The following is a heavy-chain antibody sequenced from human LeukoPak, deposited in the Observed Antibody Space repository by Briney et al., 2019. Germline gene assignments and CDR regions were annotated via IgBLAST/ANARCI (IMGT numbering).Heavy chain of an antibody. CDR1: EYSFTSYW. CDR2: IYPDDSDT. V-gene: IGHV5-51*01. Sequence: GESLKISCKAAEYSFTSYWIGWVRQMPGKGLEWMGIIYPDDSDTRYSPSFQGQVTISADKSISTAYLQWSSLKASDTAMYYCARRKYDSSGYTAFDIWGQGTMVTVSS. D-gene: IGHD3-22*01. J-gene: IGHJ3*02. CDR3: ARRKYDSSGYTAFDI.